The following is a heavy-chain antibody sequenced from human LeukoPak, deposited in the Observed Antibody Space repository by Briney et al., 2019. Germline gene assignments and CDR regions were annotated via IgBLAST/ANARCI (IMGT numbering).Heavy chain of an antibody. CDR1: GGSFSGYY. CDR2: INHSGST. J-gene: IGHJ4*02. CDR3: ARQFAPMALYHFDY. D-gene: IGHD3-10*01. Sequence: PSETLSLTCAVYGGSFSGYYWSWLRQPPGKGLEWIGEINHSGSTNYNPSLKSRVTISLDTSKSQFSLKLNSVTAADTAMYYCARQFAPMALYHFDYWGRGSLVTVSS. V-gene: IGHV4-34*01.